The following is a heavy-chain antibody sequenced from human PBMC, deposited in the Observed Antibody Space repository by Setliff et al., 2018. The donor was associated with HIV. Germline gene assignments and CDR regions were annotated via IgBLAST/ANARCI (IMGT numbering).Heavy chain of an antibody. J-gene: IGHJ3*02. CDR3: ARELPGPPGALDI. V-gene: IGHV3-74*01. CDR2: SNSDGSST. CDR1: GFTFNTYW. D-gene: IGHD7-27*01. Sequence: LRLSCAASGFTFNTYWMHWVRQAPGKGLVWVSHSNSDGSSTTYADSVKGRFTISRDNAKNTLYLQMNSLRAEDTAVYFCARELPGPPGALDIWGHGTMVTVSS.